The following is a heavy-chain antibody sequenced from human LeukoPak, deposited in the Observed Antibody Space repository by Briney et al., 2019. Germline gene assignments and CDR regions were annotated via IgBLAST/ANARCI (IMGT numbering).Heavy chain of an antibody. V-gene: IGHV3-48*01. Sequence: GGSLRLSCGASGFTFNSYNMNWVRQAPGKGLEWVSYISSSSSIIYYTDSVKGRFTISRDNAKNSLYLQMNSLRAEDTAMYFCAGDDSSGYFFDYWGQGTLVTVSS. D-gene: IGHD3-22*01. CDR1: GFTFNSYN. J-gene: IGHJ4*02. CDR3: AGDDSSGYFFDY. CDR2: ISSSSSII.